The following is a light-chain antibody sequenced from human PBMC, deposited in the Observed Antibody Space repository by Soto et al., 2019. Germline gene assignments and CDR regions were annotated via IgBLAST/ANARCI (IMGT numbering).Light chain of an antibody. CDR1: QSVSSY. J-gene: IGKJ1*01. Sequence: EIVLTQSPVTLSLSPGEGATLSCRASQSVSSYLAWYQQKPGQAPRLLIYDASNRATGIPARFSGSGSGTDFTLTISSLEPEDFAVYYCQQRSNWPPTFGQGTKVEIK. CDR3: QQRSNWPPT. V-gene: IGKV3-11*01. CDR2: DAS.